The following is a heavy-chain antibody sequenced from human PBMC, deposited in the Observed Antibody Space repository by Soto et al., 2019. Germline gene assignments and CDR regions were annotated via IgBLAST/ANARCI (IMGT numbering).Heavy chain of an antibody. CDR2: IIPIFGTA. Sequence: QVQLVQSGAEVKKPGSSVKVSCKASGGTFSSYAISWVRQAPGQELEWMGGIIPIFGTANYAQKFQGRVTITADKSTSTAYMEPSSLRSEDTAVYYCAREWEHSSSSGGGHYYYYGMDVWGQGTTVTVSS. J-gene: IGHJ6*02. CDR3: AREWEHSSSSGGGHYYYYGMDV. CDR1: GGTFSSYA. V-gene: IGHV1-69*06. D-gene: IGHD6-6*01.